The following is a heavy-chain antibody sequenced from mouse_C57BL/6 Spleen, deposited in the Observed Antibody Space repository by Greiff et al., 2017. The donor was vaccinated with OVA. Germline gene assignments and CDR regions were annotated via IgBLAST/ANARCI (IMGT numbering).Heavy chain of an antibody. V-gene: IGHV14-2*01. CDR1: GFKIKDYY. Sequence: VQLQQSGAELVKPGASVKLSCTASGFKIKDYYMHWVKQRTEQGLEWIGRIDPEDGETKYAPKFQGKATITTDTSSNTAYLQLSNLTSEDTAVYYCAGNYYGSRVWFAYWGQGTLVTVSA. J-gene: IGHJ3*01. D-gene: IGHD1-1*01. CDR3: AGNYYGSRVWFAY. CDR2: IDPEDGET.